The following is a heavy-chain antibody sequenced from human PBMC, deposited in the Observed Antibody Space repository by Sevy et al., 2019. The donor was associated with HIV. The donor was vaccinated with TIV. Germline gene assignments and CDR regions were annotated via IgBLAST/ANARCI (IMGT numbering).Heavy chain of an antibody. CDR1: GFTVSTSY. J-gene: IGHJ4*02. V-gene: IGHV3-53*01. D-gene: IGHD1-26*01. CDR2: IYSGGTT. Sequence: GGSLRLSCAAPGFTVSTSYMTWVRQAPGKGLESVSVIYSGGTTYYADSVKGRFTISGDNSKNTLYLQMNSLRAEDTAVYYCARVWLNSGVFWGQGTLVTVSS. CDR3: ARVWLNSGVF.